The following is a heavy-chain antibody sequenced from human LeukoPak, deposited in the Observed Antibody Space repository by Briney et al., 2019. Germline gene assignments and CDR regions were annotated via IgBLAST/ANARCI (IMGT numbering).Heavy chain of an antibody. CDR2: INHSGST. V-gene: IGHV4-34*01. J-gene: IGHJ4*02. CDR1: GGSFSGYY. D-gene: IGHD3-22*01. Sequence: PSETLSLTCAVYGGSFSGYYWSWIRQPPGKGLEWTGEINHSGSTNYNPSLKSRVTISVDTSKNQFSLKLSSVTAADTAVYYCARAKRASGYFDYWGQGTLVTVSS. CDR3: ARAKRASGYFDY.